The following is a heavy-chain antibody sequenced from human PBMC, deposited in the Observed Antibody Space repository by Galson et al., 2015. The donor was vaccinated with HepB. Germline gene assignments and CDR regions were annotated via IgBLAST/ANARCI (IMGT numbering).Heavy chain of an antibody. CDR1: GFTFSNCA. CDR3: ARRPRWELTYYYYYGMDV. D-gene: IGHD1-26*01. Sequence: SLRLSCAASGFTFSNCAMSWVRQAPGKGLEWVSYISSSSSTIYYADSVKGRFTISRGNAKNSLYLQMNSLRAEDTAVYYCARRPRWELTYYYYYGMDVWGQGTTVTVSS. CDR2: ISSSSSTI. V-gene: IGHV3-48*04. J-gene: IGHJ6*02.